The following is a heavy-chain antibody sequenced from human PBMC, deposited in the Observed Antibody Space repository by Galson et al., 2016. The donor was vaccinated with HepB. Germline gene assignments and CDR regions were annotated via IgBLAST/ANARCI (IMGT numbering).Heavy chain of an antibody. D-gene: IGHD3-10*01. CDR1: GFTFSSST. CDR3: ARALFGSGSYWCMDV. V-gene: IGHV3-48*02. Sequence: SLRLSCAASGFTFSSSTMNWVRQSPGKGLEWVSYISSSGDTICHADSVKGRFTISRDNAKNSLFLQMNSLRDEDTAVYYCARALFGSGSYWCMDVWGQGTTVTVSS. CDR2: ISSSGDTI. J-gene: IGHJ6*02.